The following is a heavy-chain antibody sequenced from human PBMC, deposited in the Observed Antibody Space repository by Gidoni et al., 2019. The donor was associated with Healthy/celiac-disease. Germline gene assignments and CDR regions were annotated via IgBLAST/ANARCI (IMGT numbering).Heavy chain of an antibody. CDR2: IYYSGST. V-gene: IGHV4-39*01. CDR1: GGSISSSSYY. J-gene: IGHJ6*03. D-gene: IGHD2-2*01. CDR3: ARQVVPAAHYYYYYYMDV. Sequence: ETLSLTCTVSGGSISSSSYYWGWIRQPPGEGLEWIGSIYYSGSTYYNPSLKSRVTISVDTSKDQFSLKLSSVTAADTAVYYCARQVVPAAHYYYYYYMDVWGKGTTVTVSS.